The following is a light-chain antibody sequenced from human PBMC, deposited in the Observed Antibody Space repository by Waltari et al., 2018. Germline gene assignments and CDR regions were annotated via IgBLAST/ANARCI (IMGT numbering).Light chain of an antibody. CDR1: QSVSRS. J-gene: IGKJ1*01. Sequence: EIVLTPSLATLSLSPGARAPLSCRASQSVSRSLAWYQQKPGQAPRLLIYGAASRATGVPDRFSGSGSGTDFSLTISRLEPEDFAVYYCQHYVRLPVSFGQGTKVEIK. CDR2: GAA. V-gene: IGKV3-20*01. CDR3: QHYVRLPVS.